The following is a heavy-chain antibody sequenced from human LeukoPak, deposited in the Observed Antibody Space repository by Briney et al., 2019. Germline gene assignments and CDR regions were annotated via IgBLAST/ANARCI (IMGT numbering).Heavy chain of an antibody. V-gene: IGHV3-74*01. CDR3: ERGPHWYFDL. J-gene: IGHJ2*01. CDR2: INSDGSRA. D-gene: IGHD6-25*01. CDR1: GFTFSSYW. Sequence: GSLRLSCVASGFTFSSYWMHWVRQAPGKGLVWFSRINSDGSRATYADSVKGRFTISRDNAKKTLYLQMNSLRVEDTAVYYCERGPHWYFDLWGRGTLVTVSS.